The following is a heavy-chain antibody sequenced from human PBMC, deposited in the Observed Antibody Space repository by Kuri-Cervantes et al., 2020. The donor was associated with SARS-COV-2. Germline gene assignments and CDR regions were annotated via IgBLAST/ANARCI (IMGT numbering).Heavy chain of an antibody. CDR2: ISAYNGNT. Sequence: ASVKVSCKASGGTFSSYAISWVRQAPGQGLEWMGWISAYNGNTNYAQKFQGRVTMTRDTSISTAYMELSRLRSDDTAVYYCARSGSSSSPITAYYYYYYMDVWGKGTTVTVSS. CDR3: ARSGSSSSPITAYYYYYYMDV. CDR1: GGTFSSYA. V-gene: IGHV1-18*01. J-gene: IGHJ6*03. D-gene: IGHD6-6*01.